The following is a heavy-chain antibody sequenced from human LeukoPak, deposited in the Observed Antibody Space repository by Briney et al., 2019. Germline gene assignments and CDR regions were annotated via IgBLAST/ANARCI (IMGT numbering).Heavy chain of an antibody. Sequence: GGSLRLSCAASGFTFSSYGMHWVRQAPGKGLEWVAVISYDGSNKYYADSVKGRFTISRDNSKNTLYLQMNSLRAEDTAVYYCAKSGGYYDSSGYYYVDYWGQGTLVTASS. CDR3: AKSGGYYDSSGYYYVDY. CDR1: GFTFSSYG. D-gene: IGHD3-22*01. V-gene: IGHV3-30*18. J-gene: IGHJ4*02. CDR2: ISYDGSNK.